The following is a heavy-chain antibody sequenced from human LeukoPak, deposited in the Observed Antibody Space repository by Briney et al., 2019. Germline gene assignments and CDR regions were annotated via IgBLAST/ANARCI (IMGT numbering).Heavy chain of an antibody. V-gene: IGHV4-59*01. CDR3: ARGGGWYPSDS. Sequence: PSETLSLTCTVSGGSISTYYWSWIRQPPGQGLEWIGYIYSTGSTNYNPSLKSRVTISVDTSKNQFSLNLSSVTTADTAVYYCARGGGWYPSDSWGQGALVTVSS. CDR1: GGSISTYY. CDR2: IYSTGST. J-gene: IGHJ4*02. D-gene: IGHD6-19*01.